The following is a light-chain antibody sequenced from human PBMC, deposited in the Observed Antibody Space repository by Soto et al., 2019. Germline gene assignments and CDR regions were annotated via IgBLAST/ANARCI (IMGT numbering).Light chain of an antibody. CDR3: QSYDSSLSRV. Sequence: QSVLTQPPSVSGPPGQRVTISCNGRSSNIGANYDVHWYQHLPGTAPKLLIYGNMNRPSGVPDRFSGSKSGTSASLAITGLQAEDEGDYYCQSYDSSLSRVFGGGTKLTVL. CDR2: GNM. J-gene: IGLJ3*02. V-gene: IGLV1-40*01. CDR1: SSNIGANYD.